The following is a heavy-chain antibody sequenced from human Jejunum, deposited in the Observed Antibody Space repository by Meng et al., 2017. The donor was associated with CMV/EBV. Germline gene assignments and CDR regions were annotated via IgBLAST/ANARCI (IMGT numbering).Heavy chain of an antibody. CDR2: IYHSGST. CDR3: ARRRGGSGRDC. V-gene: IGHV4-39*01. Sequence: LQLQESGPGVVKPSETLSLTCTVSGCSISSNGYYWDWVRQPPGKGLEWIGAIYHSGSTSYNPSLQSRVTMFVDTSKNQFSLMLTSLTATDTAVYYCARRRGGSGRDCWGQGTLVTVSS. J-gene: IGHJ4*02. D-gene: IGHD3-10*01. CDR1: GCSISSNGYY.